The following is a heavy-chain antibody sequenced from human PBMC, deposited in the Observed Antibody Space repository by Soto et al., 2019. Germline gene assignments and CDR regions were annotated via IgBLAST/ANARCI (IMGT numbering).Heavy chain of an antibody. CDR3: ARDAVTGLRYFDWFLDY. D-gene: IGHD3-9*01. J-gene: IGHJ4*02. V-gene: IGHV1-3*01. CDR1: GYTFTSYA. CDR2: INAGNGNT. Sequence: GASVKVSCKASGYTFTSYAMHWVRQAPGQRLKWMGWINAGNGNTKYSQKFQGRVTITRDTSASTAYMELSSLRSEDTALYYCARDAVTGLRYFDWFLDYWGQGTLVTVS.